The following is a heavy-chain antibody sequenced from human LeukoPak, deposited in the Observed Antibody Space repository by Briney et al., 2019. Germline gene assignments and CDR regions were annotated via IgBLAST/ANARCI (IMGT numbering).Heavy chain of an antibody. CDR2: ISGSGGST. CDR3: ANGPHYSPLWFGEFPDGGLPNFDY. D-gene: IGHD3-10*01. CDR1: GFTFSSYA. Sequence: GGSLRLSCAASGFTFSSYAMSWVRQAPGKGLEWVSAISGSGGSTYYADSVKGRFTISRDNSKNTLYLQMNSLRAEDTAVYYCANGPHYSPLWFGEFPDGGLPNFDYWGQGTLVTVSS. V-gene: IGHV3-23*01. J-gene: IGHJ4*02.